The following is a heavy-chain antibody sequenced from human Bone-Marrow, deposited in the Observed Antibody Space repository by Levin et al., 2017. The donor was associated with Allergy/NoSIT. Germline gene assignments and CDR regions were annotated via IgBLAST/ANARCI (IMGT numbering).Heavy chain of an antibody. Sequence: GESLKISCAASGFTFSNAWMSWVRQAPGKGLEWVGRIKSKTDGGTTDYAAPVKGRFTISRDDSKNTLYLQMNSLKTEDTAVYYCTTVAVTTFDPFVLEAYFDYWGQGTLVTVSS. CDR2: IKSKTDGGTT. D-gene: IGHD4-17*01. CDR3: TTVAVTTFDPFVLEAYFDY. V-gene: IGHV3-15*01. J-gene: IGHJ4*02. CDR1: GFTFSNAW.